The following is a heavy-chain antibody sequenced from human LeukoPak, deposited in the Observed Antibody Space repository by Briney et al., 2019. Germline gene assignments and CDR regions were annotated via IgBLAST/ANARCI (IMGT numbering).Heavy chain of an antibody. Sequence: GGSLRLSCAASGFTFSSYEMNWVRQAPGKGLEWVSYISSSGSTIYYADSVKGRFTISRDNAKNSLFLQMNSLRAEDTAVYYCEAVLGGRDYWGQGTLVTVSS. CDR1: GFTFSSYE. D-gene: IGHD2-15*01. J-gene: IGHJ4*02. CDR3: EAVLGGRDY. CDR2: ISSSGSTI. V-gene: IGHV3-48*03.